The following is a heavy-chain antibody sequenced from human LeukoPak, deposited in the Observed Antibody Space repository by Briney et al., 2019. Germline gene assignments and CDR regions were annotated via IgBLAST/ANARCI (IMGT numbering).Heavy chain of an antibody. Sequence: SQTLSLTCTVSGGSISSGGYYWSWIRQHPGKGLEWIGYIYYSGSTYYNPSLKSRVTKSVDTSKNQFSLKLSSVTAADTAVYYCATAQQGYCSSTSCPMDYYGMDVWGQGTTVTVSS. CDR2: IYYSGST. CDR3: ATAQQGYCSSTSCPMDYYGMDV. D-gene: IGHD2-2*01. CDR1: GGSISSGGYY. J-gene: IGHJ6*02. V-gene: IGHV4-31*03.